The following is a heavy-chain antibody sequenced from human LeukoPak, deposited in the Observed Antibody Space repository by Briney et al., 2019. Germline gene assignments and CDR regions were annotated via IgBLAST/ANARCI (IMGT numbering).Heavy chain of an antibody. CDR1: GFTFSIYV. CDR3: ARDYPGNGWNGMDV. D-gene: IGHD4-23*01. CDR2: INGIGDTT. Sequence: GGSLRLSCSASGFTFSIYVIHWVRQAPGKGLEYVSAINGIGDTTYYADSVKGRFTISRDNSKNTLFLQMGSLRAEDTAVYYCARDYPGNGWNGMDVWGQGTTVTVSS. J-gene: IGHJ6*02. V-gene: IGHV3-64D*08.